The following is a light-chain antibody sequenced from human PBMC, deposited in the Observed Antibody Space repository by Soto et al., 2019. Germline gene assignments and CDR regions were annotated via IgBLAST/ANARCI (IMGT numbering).Light chain of an antibody. CDR3: SSYTSSSTQV. CDR2: DVS. CDR1: SSDVGGYNF. Sequence: QSALTQPASVSGSPGQSITISCTGTSSDVGGYNFVSWYQQHPGKAPKFLIYDVSNRPSGVSTRFSGSKSGNTASLTISGLQAEDEADYYCSSYTSSSTQVFETGTKVTVL. V-gene: IGLV2-14*03. J-gene: IGLJ1*01.